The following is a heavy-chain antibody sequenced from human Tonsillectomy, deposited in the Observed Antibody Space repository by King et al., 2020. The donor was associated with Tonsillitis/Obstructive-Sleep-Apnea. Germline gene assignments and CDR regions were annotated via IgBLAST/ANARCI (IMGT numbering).Heavy chain of an antibody. D-gene: IGHD4-17*01. J-gene: IGHJ5*02. CDR2: IYPGDSDT. CDR1: GYNFTNYL. V-gene: IGHV5-51*03. Sequence: VQLVESAAEVKKPGESLKISCKASGYNFTNYLIGWVRQLPGKGLEWMGIIYPGDSDTRYSPSFQGQVTISADKSISTAYLQWSSLKASDTAMYYCARPTLGGDSLDWFDPWGQGTLVTVSS. CDR3: ARPTLGGDSLDWFDP.